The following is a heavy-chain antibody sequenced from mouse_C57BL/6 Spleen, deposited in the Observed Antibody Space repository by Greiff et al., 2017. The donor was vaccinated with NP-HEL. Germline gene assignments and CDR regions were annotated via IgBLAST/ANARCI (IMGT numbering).Heavy chain of an antibody. CDR1: GYTFTSYW. CDR3: ASSTTVDY. Sequence: QVQLQQPGAELVKPGASVKMSCKASGYTFTSYWITWVKQRPGQGLEWIGDIYPGSGSTNYNEKFKSKATLTVDKSSSTAYMQLSSLTSEDSAVYYCASSTTVDYWGQGTTLTVSS. V-gene: IGHV1-55*01. J-gene: IGHJ2*01. D-gene: IGHD1-1*01. CDR2: IYPGSGST.